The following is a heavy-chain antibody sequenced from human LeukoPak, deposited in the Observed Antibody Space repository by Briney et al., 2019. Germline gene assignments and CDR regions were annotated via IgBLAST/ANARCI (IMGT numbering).Heavy chain of an antibody. D-gene: IGHD6-19*01. J-gene: IGHJ4*02. CDR2: ISSSGSTI. CDR3: ARYRRGYSSGWSFDY. Sequence: GGSLRLSCAASGFTFSDYYMSWIRQAPGKGLECVSYISSSGSTIYYADSVKGRFTISRDNAKNSLYLQMNSLRAEDTAVYYCARYRRGYSSGWSFDYWGQGTLVTVSS. CDR1: GFTFSDYY. V-gene: IGHV3-11*01.